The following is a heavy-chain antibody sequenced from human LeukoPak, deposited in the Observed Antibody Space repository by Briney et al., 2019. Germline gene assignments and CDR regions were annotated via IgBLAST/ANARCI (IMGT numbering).Heavy chain of an antibody. CDR1: GYTFSGYY. D-gene: IGHD6-13*01. CDR3: ARDGHSSNYYYMDV. Sequence: ASVKVSCKASGYTFSGYYMHWVRQAPGQGLEWMGWINPNSGGTNYAQKFQGRVTMTRDTSISTAYMELSRLRSDDTAVYYCARDGHSSNYYYMDVWGKGTTVTVSS. CDR2: INPNSGGT. V-gene: IGHV1-2*02. J-gene: IGHJ6*03.